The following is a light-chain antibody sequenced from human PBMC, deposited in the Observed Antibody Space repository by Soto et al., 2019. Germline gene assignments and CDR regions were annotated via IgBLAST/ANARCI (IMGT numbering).Light chain of an antibody. Sequence: DVVMTQSPLSLPVTLGQPASISCRSSQSLVYSDGNAYLNWFHQRPGQSPRRLIYRASNRDSGVXDXFSGSWSGTVFTLQINGVEAEDVRVYYCMQATHWPPTFGRGTRVDIK. CDR3: MQATHWPPT. V-gene: IGKV2-30*01. CDR2: RAS. CDR1: QSLVYSDGNAY. J-gene: IGKJ1*01.